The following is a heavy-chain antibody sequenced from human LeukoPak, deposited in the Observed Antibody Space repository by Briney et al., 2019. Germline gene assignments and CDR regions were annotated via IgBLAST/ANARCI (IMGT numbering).Heavy chain of an antibody. J-gene: IGHJ4*02. Sequence: PSETLSLTCTVSGGSISSYYWSWIRQPPGKGLEWIGEINHSGSTNYNPSLKSRVTISVDTSKNQFSLKLSSVTAADTAVYYCASIVGATSAEYYFDYWGQGTLVTVSS. CDR1: GGSISSYY. CDR3: ASIVGATSAEYYFDY. V-gene: IGHV4-34*01. CDR2: INHSGST. D-gene: IGHD1-26*01.